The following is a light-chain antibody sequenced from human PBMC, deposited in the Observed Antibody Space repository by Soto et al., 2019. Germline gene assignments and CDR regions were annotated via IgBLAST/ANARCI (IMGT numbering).Light chain of an antibody. CDR3: MQALQTPMYT. CDR1: QSLLHSNGYNY. Sequence: DIVRTQSPLSLPVTPGEPASISCRSSQSLLHSNGYNYLDWYLQKPGQSPQLLIYLGSNRASGVPDRFSGSGSGTDFTLKISRVEAVDVGVYYCMQALQTPMYTFGQGTKLEIK. CDR2: LGS. J-gene: IGKJ2*01. V-gene: IGKV2-28*01.